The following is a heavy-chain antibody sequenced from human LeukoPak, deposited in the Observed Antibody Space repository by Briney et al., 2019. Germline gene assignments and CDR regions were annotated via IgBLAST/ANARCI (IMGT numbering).Heavy chain of an antibody. CDR1: GFTFSSYG. D-gene: IGHD3-10*01. J-gene: IGHJ4*02. CDR2: ISYDGSNK. V-gene: IGHV3-30*03. CDR3: TTDRGLNPHDY. Sequence: GGSLRLSCAAPGFTFSSYGMHWVRQAPGKGLEWVAVISYDGSNKYYADSVKGRFTISRDNSKNTLYLQMNSLRAEDTAVYYCTTDRGLNPHDYWGQGTLVTVSS.